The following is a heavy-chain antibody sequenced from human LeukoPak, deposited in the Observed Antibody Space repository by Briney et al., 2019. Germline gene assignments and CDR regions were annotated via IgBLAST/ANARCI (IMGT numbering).Heavy chain of an antibody. CDR2: ISSSSSTI. Sequence: GGSLRLSCAASGFTFSGYSMNWVRQAPGKGLEWVSYISSSSSTIYYADSVKGRFTISRDNAKNSLYLQMNSLRAEDTAVYYCASNYDILTDPRAFDIWGQGTMVTVSS. J-gene: IGHJ3*02. CDR1: GFTFSGYS. V-gene: IGHV3-48*01. CDR3: ASNYDILTDPRAFDI. D-gene: IGHD3-9*01.